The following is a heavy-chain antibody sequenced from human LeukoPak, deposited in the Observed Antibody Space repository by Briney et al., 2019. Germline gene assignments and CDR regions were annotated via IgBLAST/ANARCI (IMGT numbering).Heavy chain of an antibody. CDR3: ARDSGSSWYGDAFDI. J-gene: IGHJ3*02. CDR2: IYYSGST. CDR1: GGSISSSSYY. V-gene: IGHV4-39*07. Sequence: SETLSLTCTVSGGSISSSSYYWGWIRQPPGKGLEWIGSIYYSGSTYYNPSLKSRVTISVDTSKNQFSLKLSSVTAADTAVYYCARDSGSSWYGDAFDIWGQGTMVTVSS. D-gene: IGHD6-13*01.